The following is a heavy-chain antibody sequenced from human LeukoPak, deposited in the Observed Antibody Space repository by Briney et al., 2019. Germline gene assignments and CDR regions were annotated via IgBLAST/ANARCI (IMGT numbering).Heavy chain of an antibody. CDR3: ARGRYYDTSGYPSFDY. V-gene: IGHV3-64*01. Sequence: GGSLRLSCAASGFIFSNYAMHWVRQAPGKGLEYVSTVSSNGYSTYYANSVKGRFTISRDNSKNTLYLQMGSLRAEDLAAYYCARGRYYDTSGYPSFDYWGQGVLVTVSS. CDR1: GFIFSNYA. CDR2: VSSNGYST. D-gene: IGHD3-22*01. J-gene: IGHJ4*02.